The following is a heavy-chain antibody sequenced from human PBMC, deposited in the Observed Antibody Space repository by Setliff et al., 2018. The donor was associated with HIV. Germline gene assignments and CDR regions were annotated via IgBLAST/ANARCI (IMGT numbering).Heavy chain of an antibody. CDR3: ALTPYSSSSLSY. CDR1: GFTFSSYW. CDR2: INSDGSST. V-gene: IGHV3-74*01. J-gene: IGHJ4*02. D-gene: IGHD6-6*01. Sequence: GGSLRLSCAASGFTFSSYWMHWVRQAPGKGLVWVSRINSDGSSTSYADSVKGRFTTSRDNAKNTLYLQMNSLRAEDTAVYYCALTPYSSSSLSYWGQGNLVTVSS.